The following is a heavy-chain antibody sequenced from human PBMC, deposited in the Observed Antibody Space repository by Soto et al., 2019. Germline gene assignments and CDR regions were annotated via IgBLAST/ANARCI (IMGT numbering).Heavy chain of an antibody. Sequence: KPSETLSLTCTVSDDSFRGAEYYWSWIRQPLGKGPEWIGYTYYNGDTKYNPALRSRVTMSEDTSKNQFSLRLSSVTAADTAVYFCARGPAYIDGWRTFDLWGRGILVTVYS. CDR3: ARGPAYIDGWRTFDL. J-gene: IGHJ4*02. D-gene: IGHD6-19*01. CDR1: DDSFRGAEYY. V-gene: IGHV4-61*08. CDR2: TYYNGDT.